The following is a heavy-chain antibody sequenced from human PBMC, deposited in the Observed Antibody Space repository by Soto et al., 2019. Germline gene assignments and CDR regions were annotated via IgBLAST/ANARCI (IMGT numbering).Heavy chain of an antibody. J-gene: IGHJ6*02. Sequence: EVQLLESGGGLVQPGGSLRLSCAASGFTFSSYAMSWVRQAPWKGLEWVSAISGSGGSTYYADSVKGRFTISRDNTKNTLYLKMNIRRAEDTAVKYCAKVRDYGDSGYYYGMDVWSQGTKVTVSS. CDR1: GFTFSSYA. D-gene: IGHD4-17*01. V-gene: IGHV3-23*01. CDR3: AKVRDYGDSGYYYGMDV. CDR2: ISGSGGST.